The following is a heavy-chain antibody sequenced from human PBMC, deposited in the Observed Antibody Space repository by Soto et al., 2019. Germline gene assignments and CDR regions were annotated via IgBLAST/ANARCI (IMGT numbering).Heavy chain of an antibody. CDR2: ISGSGGST. V-gene: IGHV3-23*01. Sequence: EVQLLESGGGLVQPGGSLRLSCAASGFTFSSYAMSWVRQAPGKGLEWVSAISGSGGSTYYADSVKGRFTISRDNSKNTLYLQMISLRAEDTAVYYCAKEGAFWSGYYMGYFDYWGQGTLVTVSS. J-gene: IGHJ4*02. D-gene: IGHD3-3*01. CDR3: AKEGAFWSGYYMGYFDY. CDR1: GFTFSSYA.